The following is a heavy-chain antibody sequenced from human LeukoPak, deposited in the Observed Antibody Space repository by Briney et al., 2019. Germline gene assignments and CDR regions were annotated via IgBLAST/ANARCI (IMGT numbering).Heavy chain of an antibody. CDR3: TRVTGNYDSSGYPDY. Sequence: GGSLRLSCAASGFSFSSYRMNWVRQAPGKGLEWVGFIRSKAYGGTTEYSASVKGRFTISRDDSKSIAYLQMNSLKTEDTAVYYCTRVTGNYDSSGYPDYWGQGTLVTVSS. CDR1: GFSFSSYR. CDR2: IRSKAYGGTT. V-gene: IGHV3-49*04. J-gene: IGHJ4*02. D-gene: IGHD3-22*01.